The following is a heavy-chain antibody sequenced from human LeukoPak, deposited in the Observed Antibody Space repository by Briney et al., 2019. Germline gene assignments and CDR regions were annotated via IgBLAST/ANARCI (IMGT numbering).Heavy chain of an antibody. CDR2: TYYSGGT. CDR1: GGSVSSNLYY. V-gene: IGHV4-61*01. J-gene: IGHJ3*02. Sequence: SETLSLTCTVSGGSVSSNLYYWSWIRQPPGEGLEWIGYTYYSGGTNYNPSLKSRVTISVGTSKNQFSLKLSSVTAADTAVYYCARDHQDAFDIWGQGTMVTVSS. CDR3: ARDHQDAFDI.